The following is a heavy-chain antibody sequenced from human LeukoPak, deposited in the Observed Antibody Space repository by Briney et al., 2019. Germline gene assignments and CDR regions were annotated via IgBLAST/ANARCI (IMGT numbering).Heavy chain of an antibody. Sequence: GGSLRLSCAGSGFTFSHYYMHWVRQAPGKGLEYVSAISYNGDETYYGKSVKGRFTISRDNSKNTLYLQMNSLRAEDTAVYYCAKDAPPHWGYDILTGNTKDYYGMDVWGQGTTVTVSS. CDR2: ISYNGDET. D-gene: IGHD3-9*01. CDR3: AKDAPPHWGYDILTGNTKDYYGMDV. V-gene: IGHV3-64*01. CDR1: GFTFSHYY. J-gene: IGHJ6*02.